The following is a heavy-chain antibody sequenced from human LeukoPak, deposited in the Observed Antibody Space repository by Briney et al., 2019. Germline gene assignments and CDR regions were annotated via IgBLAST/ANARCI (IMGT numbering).Heavy chain of an antibody. J-gene: IGHJ6*03. D-gene: IGHD3-10*01. V-gene: IGHV3-7*01. CDR1: GFTFSSYW. Sequence: PGGSLRLSCAASGFTFSSYWMSWVRQAPGKGLEWVANIKQDGSEKYYVDSVKGRFTISRDNAKNSLYLQMNRLRAEDTAVYYCARDLKRELLLDSYYYYYYMDVWGKGTTVTVSS. CDR3: ARDLKRELLLDSYYYYYYMDV. CDR2: IKQDGSEK.